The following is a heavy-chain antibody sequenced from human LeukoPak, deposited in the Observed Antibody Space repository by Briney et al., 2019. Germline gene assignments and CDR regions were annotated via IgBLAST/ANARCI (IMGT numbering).Heavy chain of an antibody. CDR1: GGSISSYY. Sequence: SETLSLTCTVSGGSISSYYWSWIRQPAGKGLEWIGRIYISGSTYYNPSLKSRVSMSVDTPKNQFSLKLSSVTAADTAVYYCASLYYDGSGDFDYWGQGTLVTVSS. V-gene: IGHV4-4*07. J-gene: IGHJ4*02. CDR2: IYISGST. D-gene: IGHD3-22*01. CDR3: ASLYYDGSGDFDY.